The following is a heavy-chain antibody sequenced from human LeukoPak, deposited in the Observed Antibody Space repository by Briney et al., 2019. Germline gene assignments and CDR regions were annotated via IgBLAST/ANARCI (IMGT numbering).Heavy chain of an antibody. J-gene: IGHJ3*02. CDR3: AKDAVVVIEGDSAFDI. CDR2: ISGSGGST. Sequence: PGGSLRLSCAASGLTFSSYAMSWVRQAPGRGLEWVSAISGSGGSTYYADSVKGRFTISRDNSKNTLYLQMNSLRAEDTAVYYCAKDAVVVIEGDSAFDIWGQGTMVTVSS. CDR1: GLTFSSYA. D-gene: IGHD3-22*01. V-gene: IGHV3-23*01.